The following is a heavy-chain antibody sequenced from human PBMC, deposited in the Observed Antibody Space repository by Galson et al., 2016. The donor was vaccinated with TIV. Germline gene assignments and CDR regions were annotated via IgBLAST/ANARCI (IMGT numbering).Heavy chain of an antibody. D-gene: IGHD4-23*01. CDR3: ARGNPGNPNF. CDR1: GFTFSNYW. J-gene: IGHJ4*02. Sequence: SLRLSCAASGFTFSNYWVHWVRQSPGEGLIYVSRINTDGDASDYADSVKGRFTISRDNVKNIVFLQMTALRVEDTAVYYCARGNPGNPNFWGQGTLVTVSS. V-gene: IGHV3-74*01. CDR2: INTDGDAS.